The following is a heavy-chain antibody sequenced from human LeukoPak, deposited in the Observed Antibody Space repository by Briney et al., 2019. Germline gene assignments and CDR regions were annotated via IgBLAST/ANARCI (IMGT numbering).Heavy chain of an antibody. V-gene: IGHV3-30*02. J-gene: IGHJ6*03. Sequence: GGSLRLSCAASGFTFNNYGMHWVRQAPGKGLEWVAFIRYNGNNQYYADSVKGRFPISRDSSKNTLYLQMNSLKGDDTAVYYCAKDSAFYYIDVWGKGTTVIISS. D-gene: IGHD3-10*01. CDR3: AKDSAFYYIDV. CDR2: IRYNGNNQ. CDR1: GFTFNNYG.